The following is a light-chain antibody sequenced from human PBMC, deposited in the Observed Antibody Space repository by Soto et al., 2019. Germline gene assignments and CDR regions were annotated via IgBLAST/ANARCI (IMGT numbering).Light chain of an antibody. CDR2: AAS. J-gene: IGKJ4*01. CDR1: QAIRTA. V-gene: IGKV1-13*02. CDR3: QQLRMYPST. Sequence: AIQLTQSPSSLSASVGDRVTITCQASQAIRTALGWYQEKPGKAPKLLIYAASTLYGGVPSRFSGSGSGTDFALTITSLQAEDFATYYCQQLRMYPSTFGGGTKV.